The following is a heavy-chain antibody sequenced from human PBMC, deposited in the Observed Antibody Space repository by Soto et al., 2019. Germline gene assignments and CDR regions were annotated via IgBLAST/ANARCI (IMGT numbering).Heavy chain of an antibody. V-gene: IGHV3-66*01. Sequence: GGSLRLSCAASGFTSSRKYMSWVRQAPGKGLEWISIIYSAGNTYYADSVKGRFTISRDNSKNTLYLQMNSLGAEDTAVYYCARDFVVGGPTINYYYGMDVWGQGTTVTVSS. CDR2: IYSAGNT. CDR3: ARDFVVGGPTINYYYGMDV. D-gene: IGHD1-26*01. J-gene: IGHJ6*02. CDR1: GFTSSRKY.